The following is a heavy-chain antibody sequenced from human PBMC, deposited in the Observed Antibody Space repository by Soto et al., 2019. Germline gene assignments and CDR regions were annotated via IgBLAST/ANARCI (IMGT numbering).Heavy chain of an antibody. CDR1: GFNFNTFA. Sequence: EEQVSESGGALVQPGGSLRLSCAASGFNFNTFAMSWIRLAPGKGLEWVSHISSSGGSRDYADSVRGRFTISRDNSKNVLFLQMNSLRADDTATYYCAKDPPSPWTANWVDPWGKGTLVTVSS. CDR3: AKDPPSPWTANWVDP. J-gene: IGHJ5*02. CDR2: ISSSGGSR. D-gene: IGHD1-1*01. V-gene: IGHV3-23*01.